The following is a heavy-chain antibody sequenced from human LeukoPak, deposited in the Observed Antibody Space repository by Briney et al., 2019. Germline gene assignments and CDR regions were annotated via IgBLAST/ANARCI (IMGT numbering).Heavy chain of an antibody. CDR3: VRHPSVMVRGVITPLFDY. V-gene: IGHV5-51*01. D-gene: IGHD3-10*01. CDR2: FYPGDSDT. CDR1: GYSFTSYW. J-gene: IGHJ4*02. Sequence: GESLKISCKGSGYSFTSYWIGWVRQMPGKGLEGMGIFYPGDSDTRYSPSFQGQVTISADKSISPAYLQWGSLEASGHALYCCVRHPSVMVRGVITPLFDYWGQGALVTVSS.